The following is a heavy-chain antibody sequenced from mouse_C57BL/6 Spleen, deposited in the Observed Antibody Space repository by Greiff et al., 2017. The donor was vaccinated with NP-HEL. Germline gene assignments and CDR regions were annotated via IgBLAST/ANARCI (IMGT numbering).Heavy chain of an antibody. CDR2: IYPGDGDT. Sequence: QVQLKESGPELVKPGASVKISCKASGYAFSSSWMNWVKQRPGKGLEWIGRIYPGDGDTNYNGKFKGKATLTADKSSSTAYMQLSSLTSEDSAVYFCARERDIYYDDDGRFFDYWGQGTTLTVSS. CDR3: ARERDIYYDDDGRFFDY. D-gene: IGHD2-4*01. CDR1: GYAFSSSW. J-gene: IGHJ2*01. V-gene: IGHV1-82*01.